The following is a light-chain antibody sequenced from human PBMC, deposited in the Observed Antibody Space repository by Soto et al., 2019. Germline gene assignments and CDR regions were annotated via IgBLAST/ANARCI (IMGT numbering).Light chain of an antibody. Sequence: VGDRVTITCRASQSISSWLAWYQQKPGKAPKLLIYKASSLESGVPSRFSGSGSGTEFTLTISSLQPDDFATYYCQQYNSYPITFGQGTRLEIK. CDR3: QQYNSYPIT. CDR2: KAS. CDR1: QSISSW. J-gene: IGKJ5*01. V-gene: IGKV1-5*03.